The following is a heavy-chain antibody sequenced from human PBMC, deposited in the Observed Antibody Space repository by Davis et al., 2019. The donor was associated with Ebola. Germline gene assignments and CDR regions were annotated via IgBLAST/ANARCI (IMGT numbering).Heavy chain of an antibody. CDR3: VKEGTTTIWVDSDN. D-gene: IGHD1-26*01. J-gene: IGHJ4*02. Sequence: GGSLRLSCAASGFTFSSYSMNWVRQAPGKGLEWVSYISSSSSTIYYADSVKGRFTISRDNAKNSLYLQMNSLRDEDTAVYYCVKEGTTTIWVDSDNWGQGTLVTVAS. V-gene: IGHV3-48*02. CDR2: ISSSSSTI. CDR1: GFTFSSYS.